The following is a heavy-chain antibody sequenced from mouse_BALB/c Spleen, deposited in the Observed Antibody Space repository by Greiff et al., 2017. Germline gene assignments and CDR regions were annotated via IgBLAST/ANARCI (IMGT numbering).Heavy chain of an antibody. CDR2: ISYSGST. CDR1: CYSITSDYA. D-gene: IGHD1-1*01. CDR3: ARRDYGSGGFAY. V-gene: IGHV3-2*02. Sequence: VQLKESGPGLVKPSQSLSLTCTVTCYSITSDYAWNWIRQFPGNKLEWMGYISYSGSTSYNPSLKSRISITRDTSKNQFFLQLNSVTTEDTATYYCARRDYGSGGFAYWGQGTLVTGSA. J-gene: IGHJ3*01.